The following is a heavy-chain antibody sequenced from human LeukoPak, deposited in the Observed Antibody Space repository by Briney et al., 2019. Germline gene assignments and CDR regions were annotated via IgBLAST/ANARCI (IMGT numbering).Heavy chain of an antibody. J-gene: IGHJ3*02. Sequence: ASVKVSCKASGYTFTSYGISWVRQAPGQGLEWMGWISAYNGNTNYAQKPQGRVTMTTDTSTSTAYMELRSLRSDDTAVYYCAREPRRDGYNKGHAFDIWGQGTMVTVSS. D-gene: IGHD5-24*01. V-gene: IGHV1-18*01. CDR2: ISAYNGNT. CDR3: AREPRRDGYNKGHAFDI. CDR1: GYTFTSYG.